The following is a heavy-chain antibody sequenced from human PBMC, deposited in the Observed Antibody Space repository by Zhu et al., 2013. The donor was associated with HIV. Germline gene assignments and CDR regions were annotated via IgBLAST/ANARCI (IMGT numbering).Heavy chain of an antibody. V-gene: IGHV1-2*02. D-gene: IGHD3-22*01. CDR3: ARADLDHYYDSHPADY. CDR1: GYTFTGYY. CDR2: INPNSGGT. Sequence: QVQLVQSGAEVKKPGASVKVSCKASGYTFTGYYMHWVRQAPGQGLEWMGWINPNSGGTNYAQKFQGRVTMTRDTSISTAYMELSRLRSDDTAVYYCARADLDHYYDSHPADYWGQGTLVTVSS. J-gene: IGHJ4*02.